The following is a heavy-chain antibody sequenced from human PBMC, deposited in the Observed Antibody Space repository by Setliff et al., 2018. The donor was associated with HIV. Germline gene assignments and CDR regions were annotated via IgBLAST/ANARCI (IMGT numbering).Heavy chain of an antibody. V-gene: IGHV4-59*11. Sequence: SETLSLTCTVSGGSMNSHYWSWIRQSPGRGLEWIGYIYYSVSTKYNPSLKSRVSMSIDTSKNQFSLKLSSVTAADTAVYYCARDQTSNGDFDYWGQGTLVTVSS. CDR3: ARDQTSNGDFDY. CDR1: GGSMNSHY. J-gene: IGHJ4*02. CDR2: IYYSVST. D-gene: IGHD4-17*01.